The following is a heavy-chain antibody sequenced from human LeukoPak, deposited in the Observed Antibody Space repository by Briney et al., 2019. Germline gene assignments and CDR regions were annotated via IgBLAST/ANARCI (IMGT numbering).Heavy chain of an antibody. CDR1: GDSVSSKNGA. J-gene: IGHJ4*02. CDR3: ARDLGTTGWHTFDY. D-gene: IGHD6-19*01. V-gene: IGHV6-1*01. Sequence: SQTLSLTCVVSGDSVSSKNGAWNWIRQSPSRGLEWLGRTYYRSKWYNDYAESMEGRMTISQDTSKNQYSLHLSSVTPDDTAVYYCARDLGTTGWHTFDYWGQGTLVTVSS. CDR2: TYYRSKWYN.